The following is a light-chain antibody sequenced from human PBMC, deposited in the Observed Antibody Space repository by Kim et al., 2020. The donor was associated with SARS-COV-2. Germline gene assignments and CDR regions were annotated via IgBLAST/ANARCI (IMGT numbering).Light chain of an antibody. CDR3: QAWDSTTASVV. Sequence: PGQTASITFSGDQLGARYACWYQQRPGQSPVLVIYQDSKRPSGIAERFSGSNSGNTATLTISGTQAMDEADYYCQAWDSTTASVVFGGGTQLTVL. CDR1: QLGARY. V-gene: IGLV3-1*01. CDR2: QDS. J-gene: IGLJ2*01.